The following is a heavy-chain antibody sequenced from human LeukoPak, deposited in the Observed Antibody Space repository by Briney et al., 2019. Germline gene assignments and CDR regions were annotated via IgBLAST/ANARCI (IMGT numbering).Heavy chain of an antibody. CDR1: EFTCSTHV. J-gene: IGHJ4*02. V-gene: IGHV3-23*01. CDR3: PKTLGRATPSPGFYY. Sequence: GGTLRLSYAASEFTCSTHVMSSVRQARGRGVEGGSGISGSSSSPYYADSVKSRFTISRDKAKKTLYPEMITLRADDTPVYYCPKTLGRATPSPGFYYWGQGTLVTVSS. CDR2: ISGSSSSP. D-gene: IGHD1-26*01.